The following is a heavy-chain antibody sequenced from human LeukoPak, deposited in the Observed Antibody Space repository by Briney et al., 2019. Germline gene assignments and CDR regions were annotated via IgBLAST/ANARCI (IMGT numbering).Heavy chain of an antibody. V-gene: IGHV3-53*01. D-gene: IGHD4-17*01. Sequence: GSLRLSCAASGFTVSNNYMSWVRQAPGKGLEWVSLIYGGGTTYYADSVKGRSTISSDSSKNTLYLQMNSLRAEDTAVYYCARAPNYGDYGGQWGRGTLVTVSS. CDR2: IYGGGTT. J-gene: IGHJ4*02. CDR1: GFTVSNNY. CDR3: ARAPNYGDYGGQ.